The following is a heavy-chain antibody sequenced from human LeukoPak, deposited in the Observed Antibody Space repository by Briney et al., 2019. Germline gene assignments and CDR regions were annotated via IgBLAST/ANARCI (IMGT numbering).Heavy chain of an antibody. D-gene: IGHD6-13*01. V-gene: IGHV1-3*01. J-gene: IGHJ4*02. CDR1: GYTLTSYV. Sequence: ASVKVSCKASGYTLTSYVMHWVRQAPGQRLEWMGWINAGNGNTKYSQKFQGRVTITRDTSASTAYMELSSLRSEDTAVYYCARPPNIAAAGNFDYWGQGTLVTVSS. CDR3: ARPPNIAAAGNFDY. CDR2: INAGNGNT.